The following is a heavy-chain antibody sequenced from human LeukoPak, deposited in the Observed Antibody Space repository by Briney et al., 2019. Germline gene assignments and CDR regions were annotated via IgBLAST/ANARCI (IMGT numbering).Heavy chain of an antibody. CDR3: ASQPLWFGELWGNWFDP. CDR1: GGSISSGGYY. CDR2: IYTSGST. Sequence: SETLSLTCTVSGGSISSGGYYWSWIRQPAGKGLEWIGRIYTSGSTNYNPSLKSRVTISVDTSKNQFSLKLSSVTAADTAVYYCASQPLWFGELWGNWFDPWGQGTLVTVSS. D-gene: IGHD3-10*01. V-gene: IGHV4-61*02. J-gene: IGHJ5*02.